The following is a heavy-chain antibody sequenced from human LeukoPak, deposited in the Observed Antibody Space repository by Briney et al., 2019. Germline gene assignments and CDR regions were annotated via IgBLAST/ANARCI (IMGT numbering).Heavy chain of an antibody. V-gene: IGHV3-73*01. CDR1: GFTFSDSA. D-gene: IGHD2-8*01. CDR2: IRDKGYGHAT. Sequence: PGGSLRLSCAASGFTFSDSAIHWVRQASGKGLEWVGRIRDKGYGHATAYAASVKGRFTLSRDDSRNTAYLQMNSLKTKDTALYYCTTPNEGNWFDPWGQGTLVTVSS. CDR3: TTPNEGNWFDP. J-gene: IGHJ5*02.